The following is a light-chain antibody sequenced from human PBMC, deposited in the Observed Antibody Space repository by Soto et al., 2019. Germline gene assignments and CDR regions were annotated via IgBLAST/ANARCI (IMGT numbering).Light chain of an antibody. CDR1: STYVGGYNY. CDR2: DVT. J-gene: IGLJ1*01. CDR3: SSYAGSPYV. V-gene: IGLV2-11*01. Sequence: QSALTQPPSLSGAPGQSVTISCPRTSTYVGGYNYVSWYQQHPGKAPKLMIYDVTKRPSGVPDRFSGSKSGNTASLTISGLQDDADGDYYCSSYAGSPYVFGAGAKVTVL.